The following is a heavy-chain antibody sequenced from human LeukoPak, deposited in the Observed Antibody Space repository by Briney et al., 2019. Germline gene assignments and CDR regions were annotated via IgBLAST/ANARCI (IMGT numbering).Heavy chain of an antibody. CDR1: SYTFTSYG. CDR3: AREEGVAVAGTCNY. D-gene: IGHD6-19*01. V-gene: IGHV1-18*01. Sequence: ASVKVSCKASSYTFTSYGISWVRQAPGQGLEWMGWISAYNGNTNYAQKLQGRVTMTTDTSTSTAYMELRSLRSDDTAVYYCAREEGVAVAGTCNYWGQGTLVTVSS. CDR2: ISAYNGNT. J-gene: IGHJ4*02.